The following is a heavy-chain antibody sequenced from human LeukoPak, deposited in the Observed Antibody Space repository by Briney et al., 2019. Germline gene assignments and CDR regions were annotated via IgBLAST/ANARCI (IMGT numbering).Heavy chain of an antibody. Sequence: SETLSLTCAVSGGSISSRNWWTWVRQPPGKGLEWIGEIYHSGTANYNPSLKSRVTISVDKSKNQFSLKLSSVTAADTAVYYCARDSSRVRYFDYWGQGTLVTVSS. V-gene: IGHV4-4*02. CDR2: IYHSGTA. CDR1: GGSISSRNW. CDR3: ARDSSRVRYFDY. J-gene: IGHJ4*02. D-gene: IGHD3-10*01.